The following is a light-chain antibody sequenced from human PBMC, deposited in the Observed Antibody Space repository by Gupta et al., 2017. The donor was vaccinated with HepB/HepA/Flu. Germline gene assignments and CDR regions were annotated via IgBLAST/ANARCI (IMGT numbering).Light chain of an antibody. J-gene: IGLJ1*01. V-gene: IGLV3-19*01. CDR2: GKN. CDR3: DSRGRRGNNLYV. CDR1: SIRSYY. Sequence: SSQLPPDSAASVASVKTVRITCQGDSIRSYYASWYQQKPGQAPVLVIDGKNKRPKGNPDRFSGSSSGYTAALTITGAQAEDEGDYCCDSRGRRGNNLYVFGAGTRVTVL.